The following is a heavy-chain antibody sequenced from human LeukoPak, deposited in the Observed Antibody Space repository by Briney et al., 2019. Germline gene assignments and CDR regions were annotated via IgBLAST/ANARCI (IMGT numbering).Heavy chain of an antibody. Sequence: PGGSLRLSCAASGFTFSSYAMTWVRQAPGQGLEWVSGISGSGGSTYYADSVKGRFTISRDNSKNTLCLQMNSLRAEDTAVYYCAKAVGYYDSSGYYVWGQGTLVTVSS. CDR2: ISGSGGST. D-gene: IGHD3-22*01. V-gene: IGHV3-23*01. CDR3: AKAVGYYDSSGYYV. CDR1: GFTFSSYA. J-gene: IGHJ4*02.